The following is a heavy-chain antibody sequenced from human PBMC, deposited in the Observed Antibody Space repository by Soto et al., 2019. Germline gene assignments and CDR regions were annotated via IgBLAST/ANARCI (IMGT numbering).Heavy chain of an antibody. CDR1: GGSLSGYY. CDR3: ARTEGGNDVDIVATIRGDDERRNAFDI. J-gene: IGHJ3*02. V-gene: IGHV4-34*01. D-gene: IGHD5-12*01. CDR2: INHSGST. Sequence: SETLSLTCAVYGGSLSGYYWSWIRQPPGKGLEWIGEINHSGSTNYNPSLKSRVTISVDTSKNQFSLKLSSVTAADTAVYYCARTEGGNDVDIVATIRGDDERRNAFDIWGQGTMVTVSS.